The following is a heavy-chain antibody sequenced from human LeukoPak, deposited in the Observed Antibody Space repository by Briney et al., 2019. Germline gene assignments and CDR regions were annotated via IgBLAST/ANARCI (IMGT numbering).Heavy chain of an antibody. J-gene: IGHJ4*02. D-gene: IGHD6-19*01. Sequence: SETLSLTCAVYGGSFSGDYWDWIRQPPGKGLEWIGEINHSGSTNSNPSLKSRVTISVDRSKNQFFLKLSSVTAADTAVCYCARRPRYSSGWYYFDSWGQGTLVTVSS. CDR1: GGSFSGDY. CDR2: INHSGST. CDR3: ARRPRYSSGWYYFDS. V-gene: IGHV4-34*01.